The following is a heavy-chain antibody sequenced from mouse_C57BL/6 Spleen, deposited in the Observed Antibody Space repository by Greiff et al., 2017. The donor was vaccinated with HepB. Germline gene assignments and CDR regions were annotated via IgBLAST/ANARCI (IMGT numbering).Heavy chain of an antibody. J-gene: IGHJ2*01. Sequence: EVQLQQSGPVLVKPGASVKMSCKASGYTFTDYYMNWVKQSHGKSLEWIGVINPYNGGTSYNQKFKGKATLTVDKSSSTAYMELNSLTSEDSAVYYCARYSTMITTYYFDYWGQGTTLTVSS. CDR3: ARYSTMITTYYFDY. CDR2: INPYNGGT. CDR1: GYTFTDYY. V-gene: IGHV1-19*01. D-gene: IGHD2-4*01.